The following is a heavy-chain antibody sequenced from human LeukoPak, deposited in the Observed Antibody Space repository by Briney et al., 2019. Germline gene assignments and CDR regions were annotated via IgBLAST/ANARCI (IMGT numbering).Heavy chain of an antibody. Sequence: ASVKVSCKASGYTFTSYAMNWVRQAPGQGLEWMGWINTNTGNPTYAQGFTGRFVFSLDTSVSTAYLQISSLKAEDTAVYYCARDPQGRYFDWLAKGYYYHGMDVWGQGTTVTVSS. CDR1: GYTFTSYA. CDR2: INTNTGNP. J-gene: IGHJ6*02. D-gene: IGHD3-9*01. V-gene: IGHV7-4-1*02. CDR3: ARDPQGRYFDWLAKGYYYHGMDV.